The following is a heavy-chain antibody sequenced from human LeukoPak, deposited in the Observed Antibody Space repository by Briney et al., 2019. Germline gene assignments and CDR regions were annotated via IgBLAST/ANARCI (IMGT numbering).Heavy chain of an antibody. CDR2: ISAYNGNT. CDR1: GYTFTSYG. CDR3: ARDRGKWEHLRFFDY. J-gene: IGHJ4*02. D-gene: IGHD1-26*01. V-gene: IGHV1-18*01. Sequence: ASVTVSCTTSGYTFTSYGISWVRQAPGQGLEWMGWISAYNGNTNYAQKFQGRVTMTTDTSTSTAYMELRSLRSDDTAMYYCARDRGKWEHLRFFDYWGQGTLVTVSS.